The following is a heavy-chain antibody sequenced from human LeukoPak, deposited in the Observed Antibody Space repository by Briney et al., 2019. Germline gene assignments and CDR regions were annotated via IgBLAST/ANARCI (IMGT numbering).Heavy chain of an antibody. J-gene: IGHJ4*02. V-gene: IGHV5-51*01. CDR1: GYIFTHYW. CDR3: ARQSRDGSKTRGYYFDY. D-gene: IGHD3-10*01. CDR2: IYPADSDT. Sequence: GESLKISCQVSGYIFTHYWIGWVRQMPGKGLESMGIIYPADSDTTYSPSFQGQVTISADKSISTVYLQWSSLKASDTTMYYCARQSRDGSKTRGYYFDYWGQGTLVTVSS.